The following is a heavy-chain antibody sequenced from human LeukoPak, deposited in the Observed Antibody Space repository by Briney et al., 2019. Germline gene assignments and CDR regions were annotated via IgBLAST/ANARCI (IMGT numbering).Heavy chain of an antibody. Sequence: SVKVSCKASGGTFSSYAISWVRQAPGQGLEWKGGIIPIFGTANYAQKFQGRVTITADESTSTAYMELSSLRSEDTAVYYCARYYGSGSYPYYFDYWGQGTLVTVSS. V-gene: IGHV1-69*01. CDR2: IIPIFGTA. CDR1: GGTFSSYA. CDR3: ARYYGSGSYPYYFDY. J-gene: IGHJ4*02. D-gene: IGHD3-10*01.